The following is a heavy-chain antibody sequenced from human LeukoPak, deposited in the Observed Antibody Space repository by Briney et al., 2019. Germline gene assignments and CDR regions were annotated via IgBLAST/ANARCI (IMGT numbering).Heavy chain of an antibody. CDR2: LYHSGSP. D-gene: IGHD3-22*01. Sequence: SETLSLTCTVSGGSISSTDSYWSWLRQPPGKGLEWIGFLYHSGSPYYTPSLQGRVTISIDRSKNQFSLKLTSVTAADTAVYYCARGIDYYDSSGYLGSAFDIWGQGTRVTVSA. V-gene: IGHV4-30-2*01. CDR1: GGSISSTDSY. CDR3: ARGIDYYDSSGYLGSAFDI. J-gene: IGHJ3*02.